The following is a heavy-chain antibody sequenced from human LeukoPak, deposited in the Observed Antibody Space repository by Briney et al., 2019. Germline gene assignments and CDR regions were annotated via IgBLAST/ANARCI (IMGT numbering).Heavy chain of an antibody. V-gene: IGHV7-4-1*02. Sequence: ASVKVSCKASGYTFTSYAMNWVRQAPGQGLEWMGWINTNTGNPTYAQGFTGRFVFSLDTSVSTAYLQISSLKAEDTAVYYCARTRLRYSTLSFWLAPWGRETRVPVSS. CDR3: ARTRLRYSTLSFWLAP. D-gene: IGHD6-13*01. CDR2: INTNTGNP. J-gene: IGHJ5*02. CDR1: GYTFTSYA.